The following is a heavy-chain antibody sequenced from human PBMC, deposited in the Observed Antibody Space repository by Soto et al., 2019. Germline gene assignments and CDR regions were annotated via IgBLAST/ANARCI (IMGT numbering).Heavy chain of an antibody. CDR1: GYSINSDYY. V-gene: IGHV4-38-2*01. Sequence: SETLSLTCAVSGYSINSDYYWGWIRQPPGKGLEWIGSVDHSGRTYYSPSLRSRLTIFIDTSKNQFSLRLTSVTAADTAMYFCAKKGYYPSGKINLFGSWGPGTLFTVSS. CDR3: AKKGYYPSGKINLFGS. D-gene: IGHD3-10*01. CDR2: VDHSGRT. J-gene: IGHJ4*02.